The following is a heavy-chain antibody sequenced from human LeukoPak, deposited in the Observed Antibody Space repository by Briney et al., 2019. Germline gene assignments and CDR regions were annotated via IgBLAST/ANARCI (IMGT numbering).Heavy chain of an antibody. D-gene: IGHD3-10*01. CDR3: ARDRYYASGSYNWFDP. J-gene: IGHJ5*02. V-gene: IGHV3-11*05. CDR2: ISTSSSYT. Sequence: GGSLRLSCAASGFTFSDYSMSWIRQAPGKGLEWVSYISTSSSYTNYADSVKGRFTISRDNAKNSLYLQMNSLRAEDTAVYYCARDRYYASGSYNWFDPWGQGILVTVSS. CDR1: GFTFSDYS.